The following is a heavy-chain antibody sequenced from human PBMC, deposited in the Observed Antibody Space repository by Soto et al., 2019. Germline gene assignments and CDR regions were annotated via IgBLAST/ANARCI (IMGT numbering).Heavy chain of an antibody. D-gene: IGHD6-13*01. Sequence: QVQLVQSGAEVKKPGSSVKVSCKASGGTFSSYAISWVRQATGQGLEWMGGIIPVFETSTYAQTFQGRVTITADKPTSTAYMELSSLRFEDTAVYFCASSGAAGHYYYGMDVWGQGTTVTVSS. J-gene: IGHJ6*02. CDR1: GGTFSSYA. CDR3: ASSGAAGHYYYGMDV. V-gene: IGHV1-69*06. CDR2: IIPVFETS.